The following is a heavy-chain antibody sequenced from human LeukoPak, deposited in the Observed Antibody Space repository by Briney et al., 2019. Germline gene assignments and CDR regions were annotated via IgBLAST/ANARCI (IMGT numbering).Heavy chain of an antibody. J-gene: IGHJ4*02. CDR1: GGSISSYY. CDR3: ARIAAEYYFDY. V-gene: IGHV4-59*08. Sequence: SETLSLTCTVSGGSISSYYWSWIRQPPGKGLEWIGYIYYSGSTNYNPSLKSRVTISVDTSKNQFSQKLSSVTAADTAVYYCARIAAEYYFDYWGQGTLVTVSS. D-gene: IGHD2-21*01. CDR2: IYYSGST.